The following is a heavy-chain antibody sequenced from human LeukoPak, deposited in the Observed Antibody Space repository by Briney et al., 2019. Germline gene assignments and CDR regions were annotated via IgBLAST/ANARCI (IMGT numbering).Heavy chain of an antibody. J-gene: IGHJ4*02. D-gene: IGHD3-10*01. Sequence: ASVKVSCKASGYTFTSYGISWVRQAPGQGLEWMGWISAYNGNTNYAQKLQGRVTMTTDTSTSTAHMELSSLRSEDTAVYYCATDRGGGSNYFDYWGQGTLVTVSS. V-gene: IGHV1-18*01. CDR2: ISAYNGNT. CDR3: ATDRGGGSNYFDY. CDR1: GYTFTSYG.